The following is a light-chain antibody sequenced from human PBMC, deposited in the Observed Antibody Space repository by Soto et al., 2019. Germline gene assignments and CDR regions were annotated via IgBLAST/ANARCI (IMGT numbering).Light chain of an antibody. CDR2: AAS. CDR1: QGISSY. J-gene: IGKJ1*01. V-gene: IGKV1-8*01. CDR3: QQYYSYSWT. Sequence: AIRMTQSPSSFSASTGDRVTITCRASQGISSYLAWYQQKPGKAPKLLIYAASTFQSGVPSRFSVSGSGTDFTLTISCLQSEDFATYYCQQYYSYSWTFGQGTKVEIK.